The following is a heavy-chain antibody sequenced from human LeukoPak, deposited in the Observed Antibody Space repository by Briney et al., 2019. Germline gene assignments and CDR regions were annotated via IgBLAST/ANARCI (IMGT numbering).Heavy chain of an antibody. J-gene: IGHJ5*02. CDR3: ARVGWGNVAAYPNWLDP. V-gene: IGHV4-39*07. Sequence: PSETLSLTCTVSGGSIGSNSHYWGWIRQPPGTGLEWIANIFHNGNTAYNPSLKRRVTISIDTSQNQLSLRLSSVTAADTAVYYCARVGWGNVAAYPNWLDPWGQGTVVTVSP. CDR1: GGSIGSNSHY. D-gene: IGHD3-16*01. CDR2: IFHNGNT.